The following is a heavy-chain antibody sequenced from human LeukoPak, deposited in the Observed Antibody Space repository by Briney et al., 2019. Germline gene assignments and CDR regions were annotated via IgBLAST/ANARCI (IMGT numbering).Heavy chain of an antibody. CDR2: ISYDGSNK. V-gene: IGHV3-30*18. CDR3: AKDGPLYGMDV. Sequence: GGSLRLSCAASGFTFSSYGMHWVRQAPGKGLEWVAVISYDGSNKYYADSVKGRFTISRDTSKNTLYLQMNSLRAEDTAVYYCAKDGPLYGMDVWGQGTTVTVSS. J-gene: IGHJ6*02. CDR1: GFTFSSYG.